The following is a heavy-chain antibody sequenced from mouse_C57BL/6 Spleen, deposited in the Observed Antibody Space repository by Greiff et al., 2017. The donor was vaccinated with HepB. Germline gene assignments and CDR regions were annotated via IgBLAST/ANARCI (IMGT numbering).Heavy chain of an antibody. CDR1: GYTFTSYW. CDR2: IHPNSGST. CDR3: ARLMRVYFDY. V-gene: IGHV1-64*01. J-gene: IGHJ2*01. Sequence: QVQLKQPGAELVKPGASVKLSCKASGYTFTSYWMHWVKQRPGQGLEWIGMIHPNSGSTNYNEKFKSKATLTVDKSSSTAYMQLSSLTSEDSAVYYCARLMRVYFDYWGQGTTLTVSS.